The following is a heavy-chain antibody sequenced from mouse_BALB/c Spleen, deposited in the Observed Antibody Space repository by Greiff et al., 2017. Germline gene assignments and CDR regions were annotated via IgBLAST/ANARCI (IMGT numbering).Heavy chain of an antibody. CDR2: IDPENGDT. V-gene: IGHV14-4*02. CDR3: NGRGGYAMDY. J-gene: IGHJ4*01. Sequence: EVQLQQSGAELVRSGASVKLSCTASGFNIKDYYMHWVKQRPEQGLEWIGWIDPENGDTEYAPKFQGKATMTADTSSNTAYLQLSSLTSEDTAVYYCNGRGGYAMDYWGQGTSVTVSS. CDR1: GFNIKDYY.